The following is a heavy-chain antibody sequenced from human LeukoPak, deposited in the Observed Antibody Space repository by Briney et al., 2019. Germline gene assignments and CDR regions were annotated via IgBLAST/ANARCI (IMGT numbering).Heavy chain of an antibody. Sequence: GGSLRLSCAVSGITLSNYGMSWVRQAPGRGLEWVAGITGSGGSTNYADSVKGRFTISRDNAKNTLYLQMNSLRAEDTAVYFCAKRGVVIRVILVGFHKEAYYFDSWGQGALVTVSS. D-gene: IGHD3-22*01. J-gene: IGHJ4*02. CDR1: GITLSNYG. V-gene: IGHV3-23*01. CDR2: ITGSGGST. CDR3: AKRGVVIRVILVGFHKEAYYFDS.